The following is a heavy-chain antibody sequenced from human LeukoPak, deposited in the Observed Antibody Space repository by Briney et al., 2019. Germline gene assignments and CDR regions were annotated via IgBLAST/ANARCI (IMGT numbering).Heavy chain of an antibody. D-gene: IGHD3-3*01. CDR3: ASGFWSGYYTCAY. V-gene: IGHV1-2*02. Sequence: ASVKVSFKASGYTFTDYYIHWVRQAPGQGLEWMGWINPNSGGTNYAQKFRGRVTITRDTAISTAYMELNRLRSDDTAVYYCASGFWSGYYTCAYWGQGTLVTVSS. J-gene: IGHJ4*02. CDR1: GYTFTDYY. CDR2: INPNSGGT.